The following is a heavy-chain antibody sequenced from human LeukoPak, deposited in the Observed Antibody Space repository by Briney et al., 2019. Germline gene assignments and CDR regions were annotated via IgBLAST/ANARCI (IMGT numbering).Heavy chain of an antibody. D-gene: IGHD2-2*01. V-gene: IGHV1-69*04. CDR2: IIPILGIA. Sequence: PAASVKLSCKASGGTFSSYAISWVRQAPGQGLEWMGRIIPILGIANYEQKFQGRVTITVDKSTSTAYMELSSLRSEDTAVYYCARRYCSSTSCYYDYWGQGTLVTVSS. J-gene: IGHJ4*02. CDR3: ARRYCSSTSCYYDY. CDR1: GGTFSSYA.